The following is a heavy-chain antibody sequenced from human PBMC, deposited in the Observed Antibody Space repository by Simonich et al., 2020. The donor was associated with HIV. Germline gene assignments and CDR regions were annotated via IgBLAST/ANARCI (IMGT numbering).Heavy chain of an antibody. CDR1: GYTFTGYY. Sequence: QVQLVQSGAEVKKPGASVKVSCKVSGYTFTGYYMHWVRQAPGKGLEWMGGFGPEDGETIYDKKFQGRVTMTEDASTDTAYMGLSSLRSEDTAVYYCATDLTARDYYGSGSYLDYWGQGTLVTVSS. CDR2: FGPEDGET. J-gene: IGHJ4*02. CDR3: ATDLTARDYYGSGSYLDY. D-gene: IGHD3-10*01. V-gene: IGHV1-24*01.